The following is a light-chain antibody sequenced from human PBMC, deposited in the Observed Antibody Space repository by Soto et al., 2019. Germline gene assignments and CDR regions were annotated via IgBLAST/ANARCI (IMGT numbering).Light chain of an antibody. CDR2: GAS. Sequence: EIVLTQSPGTLSLSPGERATLSCRASQSVSSSYLAWYQQKPGQAPRLLIYGASSRATGIPDRFSGSGSGTEFTLTISRLEPEDFAVYYCQQYGNSPITFGPGTRLEIK. CDR1: QSVSSSY. V-gene: IGKV3-20*01. CDR3: QQYGNSPIT. J-gene: IGKJ5*01.